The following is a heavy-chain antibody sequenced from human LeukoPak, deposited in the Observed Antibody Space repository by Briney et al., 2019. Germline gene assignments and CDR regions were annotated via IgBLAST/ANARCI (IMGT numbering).Heavy chain of an antibody. V-gene: IGHV4-61*02. CDR1: GDSVTRGPNY. CDR3: ARERGNGDSGDFSDS. Sequence: KPSQTLSLTCSVSGDSVTRGPNYWHWIRQPAGKGLEWIGRVQTSGRVNYNSSLKSRVTVYLDTPKNVVYLKLTSVTAADTAVYYCARERGNGDSGDFSDSGGQGTQVTVSS. D-gene: IGHD4-17*01. CDR2: VQTSGRV. J-gene: IGHJ4*02.